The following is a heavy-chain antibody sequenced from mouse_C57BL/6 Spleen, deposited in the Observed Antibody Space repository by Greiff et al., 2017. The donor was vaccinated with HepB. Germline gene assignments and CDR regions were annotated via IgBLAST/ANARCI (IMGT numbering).Heavy chain of an antibody. V-gene: IGHV5-9-1*02. CDR2: ISSGGDYI. D-gene: IGHD1-1*01. CDR1: GFTFSSYA. CDR3: TRDLYYGVEPAFAY. J-gene: IGHJ3*01. Sequence: DVQLVESGEGLVKPGGSLKLSCAASGFTFSSYAMSWVRQTPEKRLEWVAYISSGGDYIYYADTVKGRFTISRDNARNNLYLQMSSLKSEDTAMYYATRDLYYGVEPAFAYWGPGTLVTVSA.